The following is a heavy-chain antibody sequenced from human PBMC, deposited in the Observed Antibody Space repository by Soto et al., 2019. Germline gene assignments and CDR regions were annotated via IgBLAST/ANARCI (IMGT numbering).Heavy chain of an antibody. CDR3: ARDPQYYLDY. Sequence: QVQLAESGGGVVQPGRSLRLSCAASGFTFSSYAMHWVRQAPGKGLEWVAVISYDGSNKYYADSVKGRFTISRDNSKNTLYLQMNSLRAEDTAVYYCARDPQYYLDYWGQGTLVTVSS. CDR1: GFTFSSYA. J-gene: IGHJ4*02. V-gene: IGHV3-30-3*01. D-gene: IGHD2-8*01. CDR2: ISYDGSNK.